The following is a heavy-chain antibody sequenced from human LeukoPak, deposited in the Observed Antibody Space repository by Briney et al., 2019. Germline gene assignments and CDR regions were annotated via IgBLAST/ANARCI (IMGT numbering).Heavy chain of an antibody. V-gene: IGHV4-31*03. D-gene: IGHD2-2*01. Sequence: SQTLSLTCTVSGGSISSGGYYWNWIRQHPGKGLEWIGYIYYSGNTYFNPSLKSRVTITVATSKNQFSLKLSSVTAADTAVYYCARGYCTSSSCFARHWFDPWGQGTLVTVSS. J-gene: IGHJ5*02. CDR1: GGSISSGGYY. CDR3: ARGYCTSSSCFARHWFDP. CDR2: IYYSGNT.